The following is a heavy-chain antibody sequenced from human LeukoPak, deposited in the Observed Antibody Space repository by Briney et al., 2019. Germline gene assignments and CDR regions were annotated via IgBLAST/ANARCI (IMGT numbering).Heavy chain of an antibody. J-gene: IGHJ4*02. D-gene: IGHD2-21*01. CDR1: GYTFTSYG. V-gene: IGHV1-18*01. CDR3: ARVRLAFVVNWDFDY. CDR2: ISAYKGNT. Sequence: ASVKVSCKASGYTFTSYGISWVRQAPGQGLEWMGWISAYKGNTNYAQKLQGRVTMTTDTSTSTAYMELRSLRSDDTAVYYCARVRLAFVVNWDFDYWGQGTLVTVSS.